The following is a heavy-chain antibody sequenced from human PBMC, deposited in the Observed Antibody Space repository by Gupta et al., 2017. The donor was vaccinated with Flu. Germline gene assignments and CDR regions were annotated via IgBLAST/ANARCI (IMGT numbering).Heavy chain of an antibody. CDR2: IYTSGST. D-gene: IGHD5-18*01. CDR1: GGSISSYY. V-gene: IGHV4-4*07. CDR3: ARERAQRWLQREYFQH. J-gene: IGHJ1*01. Sequence: QVQLQESGPGLVKPPETLSLTCTVSGGSISSYYWSWIRQPAGKGLEWIGRIYTSGSTNYNPSLKSRVTMSVDTSKNQFSLKLSSVTAADTAVYYCARERAQRWLQREYFQHWGQGTLVTVSS.